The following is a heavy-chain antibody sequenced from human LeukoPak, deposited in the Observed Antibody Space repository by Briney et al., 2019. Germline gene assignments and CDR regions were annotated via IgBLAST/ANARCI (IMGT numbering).Heavy chain of an antibody. CDR2: IYPSDSDS. V-gene: IGHV5-51*01. Sequence: AGESLKISCKTSGHSFTSFRIGWVRQLPGKGLEWMGVIYPSDSDSKYSPSFQGQVTISADKSTSTAYLHWTSLKASDTAVYYCARHPLYSSHTAADHWGQGTLVTVSS. CDR3: ARHPLYSSHTAADH. J-gene: IGHJ4*02. CDR1: GHSFTSFR. D-gene: IGHD6-19*01.